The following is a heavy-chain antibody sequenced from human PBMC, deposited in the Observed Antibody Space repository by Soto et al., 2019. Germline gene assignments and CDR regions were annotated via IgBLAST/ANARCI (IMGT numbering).Heavy chain of an antibody. Sequence: GESLKISCKGSVYSFAGYWITWVRQKPGKGLEWMGRIDPSDSQTYYSPSFRGHVTISATKSTTTVFLQWSSLRASDTAMYYCARQIYDSDTGPNFQYYFDSWGQGTPVTVSS. J-gene: IGHJ4*02. CDR1: VYSFAGYW. CDR3: ARQIYDSDTGPNFQYYFDS. D-gene: IGHD3-22*01. CDR2: IDPSDSQT. V-gene: IGHV5-10-1*01.